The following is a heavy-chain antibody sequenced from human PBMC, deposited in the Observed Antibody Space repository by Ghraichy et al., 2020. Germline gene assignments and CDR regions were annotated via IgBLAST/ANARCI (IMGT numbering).Heavy chain of an antibody. CDR2: IYYSGST. Sequence: SETLSLTCTVSGGSISSSSYYWGWIRQPPGKGLEWIGSIYYSGSTYYNPSLKSRVTISVDTSKNQFSLKLSSVTAADTAVYYCATRTYYDFWSGYSVFCHWGQGTLVTVSS. CDR1: GGSISSSSYY. J-gene: IGHJ4*02. V-gene: IGHV4-39*01. CDR3: ATRTYYDFWSGYSVFCH. D-gene: IGHD3-3*01.